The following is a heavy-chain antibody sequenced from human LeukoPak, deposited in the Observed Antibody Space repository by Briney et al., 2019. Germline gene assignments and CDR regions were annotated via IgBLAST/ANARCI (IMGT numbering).Heavy chain of an antibody. V-gene: IGHV4-30-2*01. Sequence: PSQTLSLTCGVSGDSISNGAYSWNWIPQPPGKGLEWIGNIYHTGHTFYNPSLKIRVTISVDRSRNQFSLRLTSVTAADTAVYYCARGFFVRGNPGSWFDPWGQGTLVTVS. CDR2: IYHTGHT. CDR3: ARGFFVRGNPGSWFDP. J-gene: IGHJ5*02. D-gene: IGHD3-10*02. CDR1: GDSISNGAYS.